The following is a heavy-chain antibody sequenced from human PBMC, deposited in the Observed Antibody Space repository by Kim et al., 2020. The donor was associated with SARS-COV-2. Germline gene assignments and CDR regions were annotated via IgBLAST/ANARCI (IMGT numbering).Heavy chain of an antibody. D-gene: IGHD4-17*01. V-gene: IGHV1-18*01. J-gene: IGHJ4*02. Sequence: YGQNVQGRVIMTTDTSTNTAYMELWSLRSDDTAMYYCARGAYGDVSFDYWGQGTLVTVSS. CDR3: ARGAYGDVSFDY.